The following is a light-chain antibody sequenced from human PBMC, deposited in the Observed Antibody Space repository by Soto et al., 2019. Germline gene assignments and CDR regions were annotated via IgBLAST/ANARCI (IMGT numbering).Light chain of an antibody. CDR1: QGGSRY. CDR3: QQALSFPLT. CDR2: SIS. Sequence: DIQLTQSPSSVSASVGDRVTITCRASQGGSRYLAWYQQHPGRAPKLLIYSISSLYDGVPSRFSGRGSATDFTLTISSLQPEDFAPFFCQQALSFPLTFGGGPKVELK. V-gene: IGKV1-12*01. J-gene: IGKJ4*01.